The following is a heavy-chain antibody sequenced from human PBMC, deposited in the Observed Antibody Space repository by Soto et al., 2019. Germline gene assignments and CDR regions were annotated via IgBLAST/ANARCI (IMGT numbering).Heavy chain of an antibody. Sequence: QVQLVQSGAEVKKPGSSVKVSCKASGGTFSSYAISWVRQAPGQGLEWMGGIIPIFGIANYAQKFQGRVTIAADESTSAAYMALSRLRPEDTAVYYFGRDTGGTTVAFGMDVWGPGTTVSVSS. CDR1: GGTFSSYA. CDR2: IIPIFGIA. D-gene: IGHD4-17*01. V-gene: IGHV1-69*01. CDR3: GRDTGGTTVAFGMDV. J-gene: IGHJ6*02.